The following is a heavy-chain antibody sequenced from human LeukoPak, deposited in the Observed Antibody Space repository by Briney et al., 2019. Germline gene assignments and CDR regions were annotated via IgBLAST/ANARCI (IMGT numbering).Heavy chain of an antibody. CDR2: INSGGTTI. D-gene: IGHD3-22*01. Sequence: GGSLRLSCAASGFTFSDYYMSWIRPAPGKGLEWVSYINSGGTTIYYADSVKGRFTISRDNAKNSLYLQMNSLRAEDTAVYYCARGGHYYDSSDAFDIWGQGTMVAVSS. CDR3: ARGGHYYDSSDAFDI. CDR1: GFTFSDYY. V-gene: IGHV3-11*04. J-gene: IGHJ3*02.